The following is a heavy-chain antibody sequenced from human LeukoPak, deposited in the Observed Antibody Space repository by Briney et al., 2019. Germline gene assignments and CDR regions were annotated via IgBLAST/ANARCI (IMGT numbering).Heavy chain of an antibody. V-gene: IGHV3-21*01. D-gene: IGHD3-10*01. CDR2: ISSSSSYI. CDR3: AREVTMVRGVGAFDI. Sequence: GGSLRLSCAASGFTFSSYAMSWVRQAPGKGLEWVSSISSSSSYIYYADSVKGRFTTSRDNAKNSLYLQMNSLRAEDTAVYYCAREVTMVRGVGAFDIWGQGTMVTVSS. J-gene: IGHJ3*02. CDR1: GFTFSSYA.